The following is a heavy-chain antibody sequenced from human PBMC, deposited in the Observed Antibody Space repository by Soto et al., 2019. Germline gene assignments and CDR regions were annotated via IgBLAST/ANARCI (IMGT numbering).Heavy chain of an antibody. D-gene: IGHD5-18*01. Sequence: EVQLVESGGGLVQPGRSLRLSCAASGFPFSNYWMNWVRQAPGKGLVWVSRINSDGTSAGYADSVQGRFTMSRDNAKNTLYLQMNSLRAEDTAVYYCATPDDGYTYGKLDYWGQGALVTVSS. CDR2: INSDGTSA. CDR3: ATPDDGYTYGKLDY. J-gene: IGHJ4*02. V-gene: IGHV3-74*01. CDR1: GFPFSNYW.